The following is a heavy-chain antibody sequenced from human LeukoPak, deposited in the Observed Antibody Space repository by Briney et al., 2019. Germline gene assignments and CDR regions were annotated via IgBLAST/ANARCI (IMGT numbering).Heavy chain of an antibody. CDR1: GFTFSSYA. CDR2: ISGSGGST. D-gene: IGHD6-6*01. V-gene: IGHV3-23*01. CDR3: AKDARDLIYFDY. Sequence: GVSLTLSCAASGFTFSSYAMRWLRQAPGKGLVWVSAISGSGGSTYYADSVKGRFTISRDNSKNTLYLQRNSLRAEDTAVYYCAKDARDLIYFDYWGQGTLVTVSS. J-gene: IGHJ4*02.